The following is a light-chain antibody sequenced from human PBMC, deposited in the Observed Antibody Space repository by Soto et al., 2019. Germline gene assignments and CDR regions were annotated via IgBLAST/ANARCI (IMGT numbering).Light chain of an antibody. Sequence: EIVLTQSPGTLSLSPGERATLSCRASEAVSTNLAWYQHKPGQAPRLLIYAASTRSTGVPARFSGSGSGTEFTLTISNLQSEDVATYYCQQYENWPWTFGQGTKVDIK. CDR3: QQYENWPWT. CDR1: EAVSTN. J-gene: IGKJ1*01. V-gene: IGKV3-15*01. CDR2: AAS.